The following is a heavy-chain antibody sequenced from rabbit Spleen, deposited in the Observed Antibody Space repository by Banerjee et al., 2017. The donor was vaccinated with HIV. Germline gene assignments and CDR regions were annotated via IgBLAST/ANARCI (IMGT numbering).Heavy chain of an antibody. J-gene: IGHJ6*01. CDR2: LSAGSSTGT. CDR3: ARDPTSSSYWNVL. D-gene: IGHD1-1*01. CDR1: GFDFSNYG. V-gene: IGHV1S45*01. Sequence: QEQLVESGGGLVQPGGSLKLSCKASGFDFSNYGVSWVRQAPGKGLEWIACLSAGSSTGTYYENWAKGRFTFSKTPSTTVTLQLNSLTAADTATYFCARDPTSSSYWNVLWGPGTLVTVS.